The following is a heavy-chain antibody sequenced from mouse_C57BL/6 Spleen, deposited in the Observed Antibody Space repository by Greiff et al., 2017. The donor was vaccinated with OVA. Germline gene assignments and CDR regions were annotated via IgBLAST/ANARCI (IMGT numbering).Heavy chain of an antibody. CDR3: ARHEDGYYGSSSGFAY. J-gene: IGHJ3*01. D-gene: IGHD1-1*01. V-gene: IGHV1-62-2*01. CDR1: GYTFTEYT. Sequence: VQGVESGAELVKPGASVKLSCKASGYTFTEYTIHWVKQRSGQGLEWIGWFYPGSGSIKYNEKFKDKATLTADKSSSTVYMELSRLTSEDSAVYFCARHEDGYYGSSSGFAYWGQGTLVTVSA. CDR2: FYPGSGSI.